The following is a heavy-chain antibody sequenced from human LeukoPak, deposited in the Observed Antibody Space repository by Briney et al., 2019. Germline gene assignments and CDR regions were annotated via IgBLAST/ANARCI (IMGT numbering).Heavy chain of an antibody. Sequence: SVKVSCTASGGTFSSYAISWVRQAPGQGLEWMGGIIPIFGTANYAQKFQGRVTITADESTSTAYMELSSLRSEDTAVYYCARTRVDTAMDYYFDYWGQGTLVTVSS. CDR2: IIPIFGTA. CDR1: GGTFSSYA. J-gene: IGHJ4*02. CDR3: ARTRVDTAMDYYFDY. V-gene: IGHV1-69*01. D-gene: IGHD5-18*01.